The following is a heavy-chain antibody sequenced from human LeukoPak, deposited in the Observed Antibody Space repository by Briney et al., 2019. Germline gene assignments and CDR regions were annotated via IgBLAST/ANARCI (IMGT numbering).Heavy chain of an antibody. Sequence: SETLSLTCSVSGYPIRNGYHWGWIRQPPGKGLEWIGRIFHTGSTNYNPSLKSRVTISVDTSRNQFSLTLNSVTAADTAVYYCARRRIDWLFDFWGQGTLVTVSS. CDR1: GYPIRNGYH. J-gene: IGHJ4*02. CDR3: ARRRIDWLFDF. CDR2: IFHTGST. D-gene: IGHD3-9*01. V-gene: IGHV4-38-2*02.